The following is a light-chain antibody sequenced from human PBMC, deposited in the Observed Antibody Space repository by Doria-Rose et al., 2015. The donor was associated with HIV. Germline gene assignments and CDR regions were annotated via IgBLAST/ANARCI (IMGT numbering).Light chain of an antibody. Sequence: LTQSPGTLSLSPGERATLSCRASQSFSSTYLAWYQQKPGQAPSILIYDGSTRATGIPDRFSASGSGTDFTLTINRLEPEDFALYYCHQYGTSWTFGQGTKVEI. CDR2: DGS. V-gene: IGKV3-20*01. CDR3: HQYGTSWT. J-gene: IGKJ1*01. CDR1: QSFSSTY.